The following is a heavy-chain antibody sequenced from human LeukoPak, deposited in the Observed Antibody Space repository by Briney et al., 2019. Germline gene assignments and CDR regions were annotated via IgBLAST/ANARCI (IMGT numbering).Heavy chain of an antibody. CDR1: GFTFSSYW. V-gene: IGHV3-7*03. CDR3: ARPRDSGWSKTWHY. Sequence: PGGSLRLSCAGSGFTFSSYWMTWVRQAPGKGLEWVANIKQDGSEKYYVDSVKGRFAISRDNAKNSLYLQMNSLTAEDTAVYYCARPRDSGWSKTWHYWGQGTLVTVSS. CDR2: IKQDGSEK. J-gene: IGHJ4*02. D-gene: IGHD6-13*01.